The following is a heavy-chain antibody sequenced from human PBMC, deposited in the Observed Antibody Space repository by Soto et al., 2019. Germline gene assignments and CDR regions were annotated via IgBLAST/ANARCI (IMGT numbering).Heavy chain of an antibody. V-gene: IGHV3-30-3*01. CDR2: ISYDGSNK. D-gene: IGHD3-10*01. CDR1: GFTFSSYA. J-gene: IGHJ4*02. Sequence: GGSLRLSCAASGFTFSSYAMHWVRQAPGKGLEWVAVISYDGSNKYYADSVKGRFTISRDNSKNTLYLQMNSLRAEDTAVYYCARDLTLNYGSGSHATFDYWGQGTLVTVSS. CDR3: ARDLTLNYGSGSHATFDY.